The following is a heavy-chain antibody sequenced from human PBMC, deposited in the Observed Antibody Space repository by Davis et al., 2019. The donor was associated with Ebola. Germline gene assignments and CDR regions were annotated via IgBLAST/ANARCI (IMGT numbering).Heavy chain of an antibody. J-gene: IGHJ4*02. Sequence: GGSLRLSCKVSGYTFTTYWIVWVRQLPGKGLECMGIIFPGDSDTRYSPSFQGQVTFSVDKSIRTAYLHWNSLKASDTATYYCARQGTTSWDSWGQGTLVTVSS. CDR3: ARQGTTSWDS. V-gene: IGHV5-51*01. CDR1: GYTFTTYW. CDR2: IFPGDSDT. D-gene: IGHD2-2*01.